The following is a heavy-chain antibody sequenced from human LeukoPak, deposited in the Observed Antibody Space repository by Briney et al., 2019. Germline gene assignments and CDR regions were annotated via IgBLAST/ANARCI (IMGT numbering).Heavy chain of an antibody. V-gene: IGHV3-15*01. CDR3: PTGELLPSVGWGKFFIALRH. D-gene: IGHD3-10*01. CDR1: GFTFNSYW. CDR2: IKSKTDDGTA. Sequence: PGGSLRLSCAASGFTFNSYWMSWVRQAPGKGLEWVGRIKSKTDDGTADYAAPVKGRFTISRDDSKNTLYVQMNSLKTEDTAVYYCPTGELLPSVGWGKFFIALRHWGKGTLVPVSS. J-gene: IGHJ1*01.